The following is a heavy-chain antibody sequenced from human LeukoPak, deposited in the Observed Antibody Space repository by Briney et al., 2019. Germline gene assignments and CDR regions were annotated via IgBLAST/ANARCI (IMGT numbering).Heavy chain of an antibody. D-gene: IGHD6-13*01. J-gene: IGHJ6*03. CDR1: GFTFSSQS. CDR2: ISTRSSYT. CDR3: ARCSSSWYVNYYYMDV. Sequence: PGGSLRLSCAASGFTFSSQSMNWVRQAPGKGLEWGSSISTRSSYTYYADSVKGRFTISRDNARNSLYLQMNSLRAEDTAVYYCARCSSSWYVNYYYMDVWGKGTTVTVSS. V-gene: IGHV3-21*01.